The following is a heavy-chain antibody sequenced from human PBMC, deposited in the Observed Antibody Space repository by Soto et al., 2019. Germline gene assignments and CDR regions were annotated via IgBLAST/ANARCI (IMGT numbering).Heavy chain of an antibody. V-gene: IGHV3-23*01. CDR1: GFTFSSYD. Sequence: GGSLRLSCAASGFTFSSYDMSWAGPAPGKGQDWVSAVSGSGGTTYYADSVKGRFTSSRDNSKNTLYLQMNSLRAEDTAVYYCAKDRRGVMDVWGQGTTVTSP. D-gene: IGHD3-10*01. CDR3: AKDRRGVMDV. J-gene: IGHJ6*02. CDR2: VSGSGGTT.